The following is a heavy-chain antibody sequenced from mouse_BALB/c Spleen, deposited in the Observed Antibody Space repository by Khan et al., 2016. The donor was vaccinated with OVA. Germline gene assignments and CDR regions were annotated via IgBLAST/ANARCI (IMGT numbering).Heavy chain of an antibody. V-gene: IGHV2-6-4*01. CDR1: GFSLSRYN. CDR2: IWGGGGT. D-gene: IGHD2-14*01. J-gene: IGHJ4*01. Sequence: QVQLKESGPGLVAPSQSLSITCTVSGFSLSRYNIHWVRQPPGKGLEWLAMIWGGGGTDYNSTLKSRLNISQDHSKSHVFLKMNSLQTDDTAMYDCARAYYRYDGYYAMEYWGQGTSVTVSA. CDR3: ARAYYRYDGYYAMEY.